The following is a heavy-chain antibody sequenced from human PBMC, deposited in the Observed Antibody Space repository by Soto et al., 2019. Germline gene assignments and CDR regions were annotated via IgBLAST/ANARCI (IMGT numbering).Heavy chain of an antibody. CDR2: IDPSDSHT. D-gene: IGHD4-17*01. Sequence: PGESLKISCQGSGYSFTSSWISWVRQMPGKGLEWMGRIDPSDSHTNYSPSFQGHVTISADKSISTAYLQWSSLKASDTAMYYCAGPSMTTMLPSFYYTLDVWGQGTTVTVSS. CDR3: AGPSMTTMLPSFYYTLDV. V-gene: IGHV5-10-1*01. CDR1: GYSFTSSW. J-gene: IGHJ6*02.